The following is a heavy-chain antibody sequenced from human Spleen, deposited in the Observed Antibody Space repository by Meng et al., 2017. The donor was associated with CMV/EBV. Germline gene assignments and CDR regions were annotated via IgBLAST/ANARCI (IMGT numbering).Heavy chain of an antibody. CDR1: GGNIRSYA. Sequence: AGGNIRSYAISWVRQAPGQGLERMGRIIPIFRKTDYAQKFQGRVTINTDESTNTTYMELSSLRSDDTAIYYCARGDRSGRYGRPDYWGQGTLVTVSS. CDR3: ARGDRSGRYGRPDY. D-gene: IGHD1-26*01. CDR2: IIPIFRKT. V-gene: IGHV1-69*05. J-gene: IGHJ4*02.